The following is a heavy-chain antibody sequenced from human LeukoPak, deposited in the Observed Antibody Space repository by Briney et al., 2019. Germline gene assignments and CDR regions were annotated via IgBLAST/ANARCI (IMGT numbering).Heavy chain of an antibody. D-gene: IGHD3-10*01. CDR1: GDSVSSNSAA. Sequence: SQTLSLTCAISGDSVSSNSAAWNWIRQFPSRGLEWLGRTYYRSKWYNDCAVSVKSRITINPDTSKNQFSLQLNSVTPEDTAVYYCARDPRDVRGVIIRGFDYWGQGTLVTVSS. J-gene: IGHJ4*02. CDR3: ARDPRDVRGVIIRGFDY. V-gene: IGHV6-1*01. CDR2: TYYRSKWYN.